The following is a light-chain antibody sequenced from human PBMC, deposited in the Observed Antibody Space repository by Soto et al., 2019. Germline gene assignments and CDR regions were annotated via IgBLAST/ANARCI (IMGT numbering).Light chain of an antibody. J-gene: IGKJ4*01. CDR2: VAS. Sequence: DIQMTQSPSSLSASVGDRVTITCRASQGIRKDLGWFQQKPGKAPKLLIYVASSLQSGVPSRFSGSGSGTEFTLTISSLQADDFATYYCQQYNDLSTFGGGTKVDIK. V-gene: IGKV1-17*01. CDR1: QGIRKD. CDR3: QQYNDLST.